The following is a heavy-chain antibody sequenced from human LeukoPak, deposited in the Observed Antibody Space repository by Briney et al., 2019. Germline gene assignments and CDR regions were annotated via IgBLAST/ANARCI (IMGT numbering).Heavy chain of an antibody. CDR1: AGSISSYY. D-gene: IGHD3-10*01. J-gene: IGHJ6*03. CDR3: ARAVGSGSFQTYYYYMDV. Sequence: SQTLSLTCTVSAGSISSYYWSSIRQPAGKGLEWLGRIYTSGSTNYNPSLKSRVTRSVDTSKNQFSLKLSSVTAADTGVYYCARAVGSGSFQTYYYYMDVWGKGTTVTISS. V-gene: IGHV4-4*07. CDR2: IYTSGST.